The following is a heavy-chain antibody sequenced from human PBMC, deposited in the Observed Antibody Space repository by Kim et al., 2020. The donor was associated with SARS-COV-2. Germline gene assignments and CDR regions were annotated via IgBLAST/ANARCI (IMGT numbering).Heavy chain of an antibody. CDR1: GFTFDDYG. Sequence: GGSLRLSCAASGFTFDDYGMSWVRQAPGKGLEWVSGINRNSDSTGYADSVKGRFTISRDNAKNSLFLQMNSPIAEDTALYHCVRGYAGGPFDLWGQGTL. V-gene: IGHV3-20*01. CDR2: INRNSDST. J-gene: IGHJ4*02. CDR3: VRGYAGGPFDL. D-gene: IGHD3-16*01.